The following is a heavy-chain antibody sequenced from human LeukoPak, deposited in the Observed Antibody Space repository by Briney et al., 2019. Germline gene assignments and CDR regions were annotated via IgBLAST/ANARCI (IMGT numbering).Heavy chain of an antibody. J-gene: IGHJ4*02. CDR2: ISSSGSTI. CDR3: ARSYCSGGSCYRFFDY. Sequence: GGSLRLSCAASGFTFSDYYMSWIRQAPGKGLEWVSYISSSGSTIYYADSVKGRFTISRDNAKNSLYLQMNSLRAEDTAVYYCARSYCSGGSCYRFFDYWGQGTLVTVSS. D-gene: IGHD2-15*01. V-gene: IGHV3-11*04. CDR1: GFTFSDYY.